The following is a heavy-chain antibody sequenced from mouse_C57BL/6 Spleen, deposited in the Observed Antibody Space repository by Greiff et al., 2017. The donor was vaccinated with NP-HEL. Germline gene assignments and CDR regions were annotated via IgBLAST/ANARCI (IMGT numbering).Heavy chain of an antibody. D-gene: IGHD1-1*01. CDR3: ARGSYYYGSSYDY. J-gene: IGHJ2*01. CDR1: GYTFTSYW. V-gene: IGHV1-69*01. Sequence: VQLQQPGAELVMPGASVKLSCKASGYTFTSYWMHWVKQRPGQGLEWIGEIDPSDSYTNYNQKFKGKSTLTVDKSSSTAYMQLSSLTSEDSAVYYCARGSYYYGSSYDYWGQGTTLTVSS. CDR2: IDPSDSYT.